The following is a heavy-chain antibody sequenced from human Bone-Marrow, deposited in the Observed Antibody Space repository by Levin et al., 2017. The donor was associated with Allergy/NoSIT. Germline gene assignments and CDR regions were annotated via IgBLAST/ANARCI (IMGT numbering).Heavy chain of an antibody. V-gene: IGHV2-70*11. Sequence: SGPTLVKPTQTLTLTCTFSGFSLSTGEMCVSWIRQPPGKALEWLARIDWDDDKYYTTSLKTRLTISKDTSKNQVVLTMTNMDPVDTATYYCARISRHYGSGSYSYYYYMDVWGKGTTVTVSS. D-gene: IGHD3-10*01. CDR1: GFSLSTGEMC. CDR3: ARISRHYGSGSYSYYYYMDV. CDR2: IDWDDDK. J-gene: IGHJ6*03.